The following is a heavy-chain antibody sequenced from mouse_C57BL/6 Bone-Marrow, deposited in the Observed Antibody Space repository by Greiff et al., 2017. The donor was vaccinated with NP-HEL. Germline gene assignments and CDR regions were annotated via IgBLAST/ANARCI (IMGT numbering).Heavy chain of an antibody. CDR2: ISGGGGNT. Sequence: EVKLMESGGGLVKPGGSLKLSCAASGFTFSSYTMSWVRQTPEKRLEWVATISGGGGNTYYPDSVKGRFTISRDNAKNPLYLRMSSLRSEDTALYYCARHERWLLDMDYWGQGTSVTVSS. CDR1: GFTFSSYT. CDR3: ARHERWLLDMDY. D-gene: IGHD2-3*01. V-gene: IGHV5-9*01. J-gene: IGHJ4*01.